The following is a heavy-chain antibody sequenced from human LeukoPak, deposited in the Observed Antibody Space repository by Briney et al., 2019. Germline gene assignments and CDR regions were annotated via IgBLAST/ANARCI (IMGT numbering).Heavy chain of an antibody. Sequence: GGSLRLSCAASGFTFSSYSMNWVREAPGKGLEWVSSISSSSSNIYYADSVKGRFTISRDNAKNSLYLQMNSLRAEDTAVYYCARDASASWDYFDYWGQGTLVTVSS. CDR2: ISSSSSNI. V-gene: IGHV3-21*01. CDR1: GFTFSSYS. J-gene: IGHJ4*02. CDR3: ARDASASWDYFDY. D-gene: IGHD6-25*01.